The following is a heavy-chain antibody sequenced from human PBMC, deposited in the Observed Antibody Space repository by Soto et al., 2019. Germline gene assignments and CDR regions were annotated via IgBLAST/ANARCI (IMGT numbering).Heavy chain of an antibody. Sequence: SQTLSLTCAISGDSVSSNSAAWNWIRQSPSRGLEWLGRTYYRSKWSHEYDASVESRIAINPDMSKNHFSLQLSSVTPEDTAVYYCAREAYCTTDCLTRGSYFGMDVWGQGTTVTVSS. CDR1: GDSVSSNSAA. D-gene: IGHD2-21*02. J-gene: IGHJ6*02. CDR3: AREAYCTTDCLTRGSYFGMDV. V-gene: IGHV6-1*01. CDR2: TYYRSKWSH.